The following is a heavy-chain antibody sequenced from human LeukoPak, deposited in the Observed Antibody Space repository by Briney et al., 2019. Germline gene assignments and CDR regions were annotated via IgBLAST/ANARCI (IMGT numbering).Heavy chain of an antibody. J-gene: IGHJ5*02. CDR1: GYTFTGYY. V-gene: IGHV1-2*02. CDR3: AREEGIDSSGYWGWFDP. D-gene: IGHD3-22*01. CDR2: INPNSGGT. Sequence: ASVKVSCKASGYTFTGYYKHWVRQAPGQGLEWMGWINPNSGGTNYAQKFQGRVTMTRDTSISTAYMELSRLRSDDTAVYYCAREEGIDSSGYWGWFDPWGQGTLVTVSS.